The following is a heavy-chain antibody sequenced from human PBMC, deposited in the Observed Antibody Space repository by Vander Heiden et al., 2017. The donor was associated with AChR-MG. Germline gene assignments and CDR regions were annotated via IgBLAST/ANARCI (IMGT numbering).Heavy chain of an antibody. CDR3: ARAVFTMVRGVHAFDI. CDR1: GYSFTSYW. Sequence: EVQLVQSGAEVKKPGESLKISCKGSGYSFTSYWLGWVRQMPGKGLEWMGIIYPGDSDTRYSPSFQGQVTISADKSISTAYLQWSSLKASDTAMYYCARAVFTMVRGVHAFDIWGQGTMVTVSS. D-gene: IGHD3-10*01. CDR2: IYPGDSDT. J-gene: IGHJ3*02. V-gene: IGHV5-51*01.